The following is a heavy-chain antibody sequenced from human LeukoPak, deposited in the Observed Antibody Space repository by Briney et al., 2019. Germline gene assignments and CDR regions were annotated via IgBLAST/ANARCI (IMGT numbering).Heavy chain of an antibody. CDR2: IRTKAFGGTP. D-gene: IGHD1-26*01. Sequence: KTGGSLRLSCRVSGFTFGDYAISWVRQSPGKGREGGGFIRTKAFGGTPEYAASVKGRFTISRDDTKSTVYLQMYSLKTEDTAVYCCTRDGFGTVATGRYFDYWGQGTLVTVSS. J-gene: IGHJ4*02. CDR3: TRDGFGTVATGRYFDY. CDR1: GFTFGDYA. V-gene: IGHV3-49*04.